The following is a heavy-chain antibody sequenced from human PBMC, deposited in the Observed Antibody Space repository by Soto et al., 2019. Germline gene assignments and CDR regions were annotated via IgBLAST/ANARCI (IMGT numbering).Heavy chain of an antibody. CDR1: GFTFTSDS. Sequence: WGSLRLSCEASGFTFTSDSMTWVRQAPGKGLEWVSSISSHGRDIFYADSVKGRFTISRDNAKDSLHLQMNSLTGEDSAVYYCARGAALAGKLDLWGQGTLVTVSS. J-gene: IGHJ4*02. V-gene: IGHV3-21*06. CDR2: ISSHGRDI. D-gene: IGHD6-19*01. CDR3: ARGAALAGKLDL.